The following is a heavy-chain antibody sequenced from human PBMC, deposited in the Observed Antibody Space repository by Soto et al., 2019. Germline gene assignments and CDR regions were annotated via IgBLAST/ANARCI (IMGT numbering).Heavy chain of an antibody. CDR1: GFIFSSYD. V-gene: IGHV3-30-3*01. J-gene: IGHJ3*02. CDR3: AREYGIGGAAFEI. CDR2: ISYDGSKK. Sequence: PGGSLRLSCAASGFIFSSYDMHWVRQAPGKGLEWVAVISYDGSKKHYADSVKGRFTISRDNSKNTLYLQMNSLRAEGTAVYYCAREYGIGGAAFEIWGQGTMVTVSS. D-gene: IGHD2-15*01.